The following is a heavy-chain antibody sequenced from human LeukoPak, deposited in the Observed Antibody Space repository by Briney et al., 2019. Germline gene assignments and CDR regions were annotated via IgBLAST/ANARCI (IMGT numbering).Heavy chain of an antibody. CDR3: ARGFDYYDSSGSYHHYYFDY. J-gene: IGHJ4*02. V-gene: IGHV4-4*02. D-gene: IGHD3-22*01. CDR2: IYHSGST. Sequence: SETLSLTCAVSGGSISSSNWWSWVRQPPGKGPEWIGEIYHSGSTNYNPSLKSRVTISVDKSKNQFSLKLSSVTAADTAVYYCARGFDYYDSSGSYHHYYFDYWGQGTLVTVSS. CDR1: GGSISSSNW.